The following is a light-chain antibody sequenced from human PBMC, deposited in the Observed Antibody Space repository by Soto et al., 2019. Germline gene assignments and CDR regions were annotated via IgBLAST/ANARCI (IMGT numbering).Light chain of an antibody. J-gene: IGKJ4*01. Sequence: DIQMTQSPTSLSAFVGDRVTITCQASQAINIYLNWYQQKPGKAPKLLIYDASNLATGVPSRFSGSRSETDFTFSISSLQPEDIATYYCQQYGKLPLTFGGGTKVEI. CDR3: QQYGKLPLT. CDR1: QAINIY. CDR2: DAS. V-gene: IGKV1-33*01.